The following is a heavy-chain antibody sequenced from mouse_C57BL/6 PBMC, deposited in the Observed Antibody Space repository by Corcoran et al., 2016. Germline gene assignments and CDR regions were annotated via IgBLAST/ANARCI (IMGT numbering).Heavy chain of an antibody. CDR1: GYTFTDYN. CDR3: ARSHYYGSSCSYWYFDV. CDR2: INPNNGGT. V-gene: IGHV1-18*01. J-gene: IGHJ1*03. Sequence: EVQLQQSGPELVKPGASVKIPCKASGYTFTDYNMDWVKQSHGKSLEWIGDINPNNGGTIYNQKFKGKATLTVDKSSSTAYMELRSLTSEDTAVYYCARSHYYGSSCSYWYFDVWGTGTTVTVSS. D-gene: IGHD1-1*01.